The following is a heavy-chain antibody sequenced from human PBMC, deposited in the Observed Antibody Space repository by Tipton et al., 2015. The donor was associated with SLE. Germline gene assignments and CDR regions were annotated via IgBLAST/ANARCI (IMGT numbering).Heavy chain of an antibody. CDR1: GGSISSLS. D-gene: IGHD3-10*01. Sequence: GLVKPSETLSLTCTVSGGSISSLSWSWIRQPPGKRLEWIGYIFYTGSTNYNPSLKSRVSILVDTSKNQFSLKLTSVTAAETAMYYCARDRRKRHGDGFLWFGNNDDAHYYYMDVWGRGTTVTVS. CDR2: IFYTGST. CDR3: ARDRRKRHGDGFLWFGNNDDAHYYYMDV. J-gene: IGHJ6*03. V-gene: IGHV4-59*12.